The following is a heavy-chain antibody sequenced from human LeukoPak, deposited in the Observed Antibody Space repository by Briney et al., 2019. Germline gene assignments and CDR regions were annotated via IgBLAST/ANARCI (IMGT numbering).Heavy chain of an antibody. CDR1: GGTFSSYA. Sequence: ASVKVSCKASGGTFSSYAISWVRQAPGQGLEWMGGIILIFGTANYAQKFQGRVTITTDESTSTAYMELSSLRSEDTAVYYCARDRSSGWYTLKAWGQGTLVTVSS. CDR2: IILIFGTA. CDR3: ARDRSSGWYTLKA. V-gene: IGHV1-69*05. J-gene: IGHJ5*02. D-gene: IGHD6-19*01.